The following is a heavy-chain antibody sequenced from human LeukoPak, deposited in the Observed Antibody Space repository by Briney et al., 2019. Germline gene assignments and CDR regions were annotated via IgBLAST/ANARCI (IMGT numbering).Heavy chain of an antibody. J-gene: IGHJ6*02. V-gene: IGHV3-33*01. CDR2: IWFDGSKK. D-gene: IGHD3-9*01. CDR1: GFTFSSYG. Sequence: GGSLILSCAASGFTFSSYGMHWVRQVRQAPGKGPEWVAVIWFDGSKKYYSDSVKGRFTISRDNSKNTLYLQMNSLRAEDTAVYYCARVANITTFGMDVWGQGTTVTVSS. CDR3: ARVANITTFGMDV.